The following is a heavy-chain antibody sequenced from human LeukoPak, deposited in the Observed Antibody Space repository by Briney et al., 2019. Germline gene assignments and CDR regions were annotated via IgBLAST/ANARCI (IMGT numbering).Heavy chain of an antibody. CDR1: GGSISSYY. CDR3: ARGPVDYSSSSEVDA. J-gene: IGHJ5*02. CDR2: VYYTGST. D-gene: IGHD6-6*01. V-gene: IGHV4-59*01. Sequence: SETLSLTCTVSGGSISSYYWSWVRQPPGKGLEWIGFVYYTGSTNYSPSLKSRVTISVDTSKNQFSLKLRSVTAADTALYYCARGPVDYSSSSEVDAWGRGTLVTVSS.